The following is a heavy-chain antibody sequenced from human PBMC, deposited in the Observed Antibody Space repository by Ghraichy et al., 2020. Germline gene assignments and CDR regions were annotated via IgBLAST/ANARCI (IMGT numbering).Heavy chain of an antibody. Sequence: ASVKVSCKASGYTFTSYGISWVRQAPGQGLEWMGWISAYNGNTNYAQKLQGRVTMTTDTSTSTAYMELRSLRSDDTAVYYCARGYYYDSSGYSSYYGMDVWGQGTTVTVSS. D-gene: IGHD3-22*01. V-gene: IGHV1-18*04. J-gene: IGHJ6*02. CDR2: ISAYNGNT. CDR3: ARGYYYDSSGYSSYYGMDV. CDR1: GYTFTSYG.